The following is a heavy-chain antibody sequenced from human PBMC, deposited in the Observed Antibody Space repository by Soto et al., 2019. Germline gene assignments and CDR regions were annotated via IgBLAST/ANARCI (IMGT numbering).Heavy chain of an antibody. CDR3: ASGPDYAGYIDD. J-gene: IGHJ4*02. V-gene: IGHV1-69*13. CDR1: GGTFSNHA. Sequence: QVRLVQSGAEVKKPGSSVKVSCKASGGTFSNHAINWVRQAPGQGPEWMGVIILPFGTPNYAQRFQGRVTITADESMTTAYMALNGLRSEDTAVYFCASGPDYAGYIDDWGQGSLVTVSS. CDR2: IILPFGTP. D-gene: IGHD4-17*01.